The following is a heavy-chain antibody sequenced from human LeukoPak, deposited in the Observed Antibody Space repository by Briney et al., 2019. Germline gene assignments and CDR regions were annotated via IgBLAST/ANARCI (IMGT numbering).Heavy chain of an antibody. J-gene: IGHJ4*02. CDR1: GFTFSTYG. V-gene: IGHV3-30*18. Sequence: PGGSLRLSCAVPGFTFSTYGMHWVRQAPGKGLEWVALISYHGSNEYYADSVKGRFTISRDNSKNMLYLQLNSLKPEDTAVYYCAKDEQMTTFDYWGQGTLVTVSS. CDR2: ISYHGSNE. D-gene: IGHD4-17*01. CDR3: AKDEQMTTFDY.